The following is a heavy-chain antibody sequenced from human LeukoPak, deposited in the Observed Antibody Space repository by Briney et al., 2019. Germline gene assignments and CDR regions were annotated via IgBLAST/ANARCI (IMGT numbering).Heavy chain of an antibody. CDR1: GYSFTSYW. CDR3: VRPPLLCGGDCYSDAFDI. J-gene: IGHJ3*02. CDR2: IYPGDSDT. Sequence: GESLKISCKGSGYSFTSYWIGWVRQMPGKGLEWMGIIYPGDSDTRYSPSFQGQVTISADKSISTAYLQWSSLKASDTAMYYCVRPPLLCGGDCYSDAFDIWGQGTMVTVSS. V-gene: IGHV5-51*01. D-gene: IGHD2-21*02.